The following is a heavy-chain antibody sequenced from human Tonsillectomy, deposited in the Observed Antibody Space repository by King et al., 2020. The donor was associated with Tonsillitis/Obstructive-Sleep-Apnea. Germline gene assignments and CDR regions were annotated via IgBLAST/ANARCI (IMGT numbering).Heavy chain of an antibody. D-gene: IGHD5-24*01. CDR3: ARGSGDGYNSYDY. CDR1: GFTFSSYS. CDR2: ISSSSSHI. Sequence: VQLVESGGGLVKPGGSLRLSCAASGFTFSSYSMNWVRQAPGKGLEWVSSISSSSSHIYYADSVKGRFTISRDNAKNSLYLQMNSLRAEDTAVYYCARGSGDGYNSYDYWGQGTLVTVSS. V-gene: IGHV3-21*01. J-gene: IGHJ4*02.